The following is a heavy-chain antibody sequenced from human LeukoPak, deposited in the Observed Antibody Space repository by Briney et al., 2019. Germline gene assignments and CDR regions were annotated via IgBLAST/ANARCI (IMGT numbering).Heavy chain of an antibody. D-gene: IGHD6-13*01. CDR1: VYTFTNYG. Sequence: GASVRVSYKSSVYTFTNYGISWVRQAPGQGPEWMGWISAYNGNTNYVQKFQGRVTMTTDTSTSTAYMELRSLTSDDTAVYYCARGSRPIDHWGQGALVTVSS. CDR3: ARGSRPIDH. CDR2: ISAYNGNT. J-gene: IGHJ4*02. V-gene: IGHV1-18*01.